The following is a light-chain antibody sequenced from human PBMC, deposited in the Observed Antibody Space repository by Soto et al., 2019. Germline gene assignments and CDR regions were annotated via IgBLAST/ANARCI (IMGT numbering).Light chain of an antibody. CDR1: SSDVGTYNY. CDR2: DVS. J-gene: IGLJ1*01. Sequence: QSALTQPRSVSGSLGQSVTISCTGTSSDVGTYNYVSWYQQHTGKAPKVMIYDVSERPSGVPDRFSGSKSGNTASLNISGLQAEDEADYYCCSYAGSPRYVLGTGTKVTVL. V-gene: IGLV2-11*01. CDR3: CSYAGSPRYV.